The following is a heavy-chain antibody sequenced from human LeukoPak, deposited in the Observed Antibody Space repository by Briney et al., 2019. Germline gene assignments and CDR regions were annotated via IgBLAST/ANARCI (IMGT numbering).Heavy chain of an antibody. CDR3: ARGPNYPSPSPFDY. D-gene: IGHD4/OR15-4a*01. CDR1: GGAISSYY. Sequence: PSETLSLTCTVSGGAISSYYWSWIRRPPGKGLEGSGCIYYSGSTDYNPSLTRRGTISEDTTKNQFYLKLSSVTAADTPVYYCARGPNYPSPSPFDYWGQGTLVTVSS. CDR2: IYYSGST. J-gene: IGHJ4*02. V-gene: IGHV4-59*08.